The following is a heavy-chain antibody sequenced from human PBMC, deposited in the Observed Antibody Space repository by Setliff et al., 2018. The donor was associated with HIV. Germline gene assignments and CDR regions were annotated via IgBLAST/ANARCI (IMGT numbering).Heavy chain of an antibody. V-gene: IGHV4-38-2*01. D-gene: IGHD3-3*01. CDR3: ARHKTNYDFYAFDI. J-gene: IGHJ3*02. Sequence: SETLSLTCAVSGYSIGSAFSWGWIRQPPGMGLEWIGSVHSSGTTFYNPSLKSRVAISVDTSRSQFSLNLRSVTAADTAVYYCARHKTNYDFYAFDIWGQGTMVTVSS. CDR1: GYSIGSAFS. CDR2: VHSSGTT.